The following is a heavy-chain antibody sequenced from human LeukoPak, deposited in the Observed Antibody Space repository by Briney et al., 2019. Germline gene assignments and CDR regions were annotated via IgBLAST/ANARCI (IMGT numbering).Heavy chain of an antibody. CDR2: ISSSSSTI. V-gene: IGHV3-48*02. CDR1: GFTFSSYS. CDR3: ARDAGITGTYNWFDP. Sequence: GSLRLSCAASGFTFSSYSMNWVCQAPGKGLEWVSYISSSSSTIYYADSVKGRFTISRDNAKNSLYLQMNSLRDEDTAVNYCARDAGITGTYNWFDPWGQGTLVTVSS. D-gene: IGHD1-20*01. J-gene: IGHJ5*02.